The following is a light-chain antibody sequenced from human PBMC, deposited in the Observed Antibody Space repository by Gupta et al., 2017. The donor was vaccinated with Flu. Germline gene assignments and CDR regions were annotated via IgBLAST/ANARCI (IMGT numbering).Light chain of an antibody. V-gene: IGKV1-9*01. Sequence: DIQVTQSPSFLSASVGDRVTITCRASQGISNYLAWYQQKPGRAPQLLIFAASTLHSGVPSRFSGSGSGTEFTLTITSLQPEDFATYYCQQFNSYPLTFGGGTEVEIK. CDR1: QGISNY. J-gene: IGKJ4*01. CDR3: QQFNSYPLT. CDR2: AAS.